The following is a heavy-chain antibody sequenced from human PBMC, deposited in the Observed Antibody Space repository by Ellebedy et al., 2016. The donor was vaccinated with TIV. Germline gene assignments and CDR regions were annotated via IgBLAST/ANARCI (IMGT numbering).Heavy chain of an antibody. CDR1: GGSISSSNW. Sequence: MPSDTLSLTCAVSGGSISSSNWWRWVRQPPGKGLEWIGEIYHSGSTNYNPSLKSRVTISVDKSKNQFSLKLSSVTAADTAVYYCARQEWFGELPPLYGMDVWGQGTTVTVSS. CDR3: ARQEWFGELPPLYGMDV. D-gene: IGHD3-10*01. V-gene: IGHV4-4*02. CDR2: IYHSGST. J-gene: IGHJ6*02.